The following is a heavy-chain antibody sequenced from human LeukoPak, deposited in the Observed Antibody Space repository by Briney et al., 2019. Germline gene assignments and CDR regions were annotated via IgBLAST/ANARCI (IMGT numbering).Heavy chain of an antibody. Sequence: TGGSLRLSCEASGFTFDDYAMHWVRQVPGKGLEWVSGISWNGNSTGYADYVKGRFSISRDNAKNSLYLQMNSLRAEDTAVYYCATSRGSWPDYFDYWGQGTLVTVSS. CDR3: ATSRGSWPDYFDY. CDR1: GFTFDDYA. CDR2: ISWNGNST. J-gene: IGHJ4*02. D-gene: IGHD6-13*01. V-gene: IGHV3-9*01.